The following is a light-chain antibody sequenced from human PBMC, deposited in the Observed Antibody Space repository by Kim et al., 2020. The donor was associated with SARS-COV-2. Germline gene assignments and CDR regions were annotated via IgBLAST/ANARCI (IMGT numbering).Light chain of an antibody. V-gene: IGKV1-5*03. CDR1: ESISNW. CDR2: LAS. CDR3: QHYIRFPYT. J-gene: IGKJ2*01. Sequence: DIQMTQSPSTLSASVGDRVTITCRASESISNWLAWYQQKPGKAPNLLIYLASTLESGVPSRFSGSGSGTEFTLTITSLQPDDFATYYCQHYIRFPYTFGQGTKREI.